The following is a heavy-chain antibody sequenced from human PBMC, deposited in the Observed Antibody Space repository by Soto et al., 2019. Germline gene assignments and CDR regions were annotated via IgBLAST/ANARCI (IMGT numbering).Heavy chain of an antibody. Sequence: ASVKVSCKASGYTFTSYAMHWVRQAPGQRLEWMGWINAGNGNTKYSQKFQGRVAISVDTSNNQFFLRLTSVTAADTAVYYCASRQAQGLNYWGPGTLVTVSS. CDR1: GYTFTSYA. CDR2: INAGNGNT. V-gene: IGHV1-3*01. J-gene: IGHJ4*02. CDR3: ASRQAQGLNY.